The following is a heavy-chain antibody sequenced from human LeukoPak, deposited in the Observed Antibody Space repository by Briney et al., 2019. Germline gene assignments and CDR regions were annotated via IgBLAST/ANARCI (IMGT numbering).Heavy chain of an antibody. D-gene: IGHD3-10*01. V-gene: IGHV6-1*01. CDR3: ARASVRGVIIRGYNWFDP. J-gene: IGHJ5*02. Sequence: PSQTLSLTCAISGDSVSSNSAAWNWIRQSPSRGLEWLGRTYYRSKWYNDYAVSVKSRITINPDTSKNQFSLQLNSVTPEDTAVYYCARASVRGVIIRGYNWFDPWGQGTLVTVPS. CDR2: TYYRSKWYN. CDR1: GDSVSSNSAA.